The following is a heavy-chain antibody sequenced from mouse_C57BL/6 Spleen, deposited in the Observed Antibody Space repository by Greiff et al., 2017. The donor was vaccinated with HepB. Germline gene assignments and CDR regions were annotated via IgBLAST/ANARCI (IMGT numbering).Heavy chain of an antibody. D-gene: IGHD6-1*01. CDR1: GFNIKDDY. J-gene: IGHJ1*03. CDR3: TGGSLHWYFDV. Sequence: EVKVVESGAELVRPGASVKLSCTASGFNIKDDYMHWVKQRPEQGLEWIGWIDPENGDTEYASKFQGKATITADTSSNTAYLQLSSLTSEDTAVYYCTGGSLHWYFDVWGTGTTVTVSS. V-gene: IGHV14-4*01. CDR2: IDPENGDT.